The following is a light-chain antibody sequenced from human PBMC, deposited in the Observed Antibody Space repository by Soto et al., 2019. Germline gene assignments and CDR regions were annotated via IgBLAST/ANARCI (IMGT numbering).Light chain of an antibody. CDR1: QSVSSSY. CDR3: QHYRTS. J-gene: IGKJ4*01. Sequence: EIVLTQSPGTLSLSPGERATLSCRASQSVSSSYLAWYQQKPGQAPRQLIYGASSRATGIPDRFSGSGSGTDFTLTINGLDPEDFAVYYCQHYRTSFGGGTRVEIK. CDR2: GAS. V-gene: IGKV3-20*01.